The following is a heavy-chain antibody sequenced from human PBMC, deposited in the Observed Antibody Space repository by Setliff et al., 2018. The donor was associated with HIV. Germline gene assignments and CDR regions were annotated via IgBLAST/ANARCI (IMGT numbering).Heavy chain of an antibody. CDR3: AREIRTIEGGALDI. CDR1: GYTFTNYW. J-gene: IGHJ3*02. D-gene: IGHD1-1*01. V-gene: IGHV5-51*01. CDR2: IYPGDSDT. Sequence: HGESLKISCSGSGYTFTNYWIGWVRQMPGRGLEWMGIIYPGDSDTRYSPSFEGQVTMSADKSINTAYLQWNSLKASDTAMYYCAREIRTIEGGALDIWGQGTLVTVSS.